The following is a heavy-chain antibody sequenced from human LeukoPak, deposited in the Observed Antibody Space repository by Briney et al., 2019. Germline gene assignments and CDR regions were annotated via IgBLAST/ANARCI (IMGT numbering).Heavy chain of an antibody. CDR3: VRLGRDGYTYGAAY. CDR2: INWNGGST. D-gene: IGHD5-24*01. CDR1: GYTFDDYG. Sequence: GGSLRLSCAGSGYTFDDYGMRWVRQAPGKGLEWGAGINWNGGSTGYAASVKGRCTISRDNAKNALYLEMNSLRAEDTAFYYCVRLGRDGYTYGAAYWGQGTLVTVSS. J-gene: IGHJ1*01. V-gene: IGHV3-20*04.